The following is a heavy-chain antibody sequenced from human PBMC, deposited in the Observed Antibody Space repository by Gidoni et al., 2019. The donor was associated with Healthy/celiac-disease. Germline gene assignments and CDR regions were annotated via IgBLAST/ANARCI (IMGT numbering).Heavy chain of an antibody. CDR2: IGGSGVST. V-gene: IGHV3-23*01. Sequence: EVQLLESGGGLVQPGGSLRLSCAASGITFSSYAMSWVRQAPGKGLEWVSAIGGSGVSTYYADSVKGRFTISRDNSKNTLYLQMNSLRAEDTAVYYCAISVYRLRELLSWGQGTLVTVSS. J-gene: IGHJ5*02. CDR3: AISVYRLRELLS. D-gene: IGHD1-26*01. CDR1: GITFSSYA.